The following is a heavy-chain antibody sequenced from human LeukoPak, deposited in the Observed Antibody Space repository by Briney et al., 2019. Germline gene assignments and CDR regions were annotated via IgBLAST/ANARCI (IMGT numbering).Heavy chain of an antibody. D-gene: IGHD1-26*01. CDR3: ARDRFQWGPAGTDY. Sequence: GGSLRLSCAASGFMFSDEYMSWIRQAPGKGLEWVSYISSSGDFIAYADSVKGRFTISRDNAKNSLFLQMNSLRAEDTAVYYCARDRFQWGPAGTDYWGQGTLVTVSS. J-gene: IGHJ4*02. CDR1: GFMFSDEY. CDR2: ISSSGDFI. V-gene: IGHV3-11*01.